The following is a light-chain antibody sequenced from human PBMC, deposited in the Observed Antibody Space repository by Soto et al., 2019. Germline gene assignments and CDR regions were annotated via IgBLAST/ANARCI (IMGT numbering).Light chain of an antibody. J-gene: IGKJ2*01. CDR2: GAS. CDR1: QSVSAN. V-gene: IGKV3-15*01. CDR3: QQHNNWPPYT. Sequence: EMVMTQSPATLSVSPGERATLSCRASQSVSANLDWCHQKPGQAPRLLIYGASTRATAIPARFSGSGSGTDFTLTISSLQSEDFGAYYCQQHNNWPPYTFGQGTKLEIK.